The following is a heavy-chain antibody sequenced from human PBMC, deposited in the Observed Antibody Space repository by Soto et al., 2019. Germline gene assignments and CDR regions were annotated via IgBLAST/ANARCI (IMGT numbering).Heavy chain of an antibody. V-gene: IGHV4-30-4*01. J-gene: IGHJ4*02. CDR3: ARTFSKDDYDEYPSPSFDY. CDR2: IYYSGST. Sequence: QVQLQESGPGLVKPSQTLSLTCTVSGGSISSGDYYWRWIRQPPGKGLEWIGYIYYSGSTYYNPSLKSRVTTSVETSKNHFSLKLSSVTAADTAVSYCARTFSKDDYDEYPSPSFDYWGQGTLVTVSS. CDR1: GGSISSGDYY. D-gene: IGHD4-17*01.